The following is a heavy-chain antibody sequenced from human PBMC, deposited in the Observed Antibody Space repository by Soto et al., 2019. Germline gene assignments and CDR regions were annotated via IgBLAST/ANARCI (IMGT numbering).Heavy chain of an antibody. V-gene: IGHV3-11*06. J-gene: IGHJ6*02. Sequence: QVQLLESGGGLVKPGGSLRLSCAASGFTFSDYYMSWIRQAPGKGLDWVSYISSSSSNTKYADSVKGRFTISRDNAKNLLYLQMNSLRAEDTAVYYCARDVYRYSISSPEDVWGQCTTVTVSS. CDR2: ISSSSSNT. CDR3: ARDVYRYSISSPEDV. D-gene: IGHD6-6*01. CDR1: GFTFSDYY.